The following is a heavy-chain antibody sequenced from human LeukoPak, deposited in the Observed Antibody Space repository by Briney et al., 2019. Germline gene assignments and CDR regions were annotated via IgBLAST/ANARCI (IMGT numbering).Heavy chain of an antibody. CDR1: GFTFSSYA. D-gene: IGHD3-22*01. CDR2: ISSNGGST. J-gene: IGHJ3*02. V-gene: IGHV3-64*01. Sequence: GGSLRLSCAASGFTFSSYAMHWVRQAPGKGLEYVSAISSNGGSTYYANSVKGRFTISRDNSKNTLHLQMGSLRAEDMAVYYCAREAYYDSSGYDAFDIWGQGTMVTVSS. CDR3: AREAYYDSSGYDAFDI.